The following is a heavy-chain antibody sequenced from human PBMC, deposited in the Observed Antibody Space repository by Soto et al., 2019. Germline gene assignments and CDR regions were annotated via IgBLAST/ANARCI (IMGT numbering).Heavy chain of an antibody. Sequence: QVQLLQWGAGLLKPSETLSLTCGGHGGSFIGYHWSWVRQPPGKGLEWIAEVNHGSTNYNPSLKSRVRISEDPSKAHISLKLTSVNAADTAVYYCARGPKDFASVDLWGQGTLVTVSS. CDR3: ARGPKDFASVDL. V-gene: IGHV4-34*01. J-gene: IGHJ5*02. D-gene: IGHD2-15*01. CDR1: GGSFIGYH. CDR2: VNHGST.